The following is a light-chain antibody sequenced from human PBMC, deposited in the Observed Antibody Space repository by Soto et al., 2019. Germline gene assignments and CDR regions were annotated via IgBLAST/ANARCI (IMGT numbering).Light chain of an antibody. V-gene: IGLV4-69*01. CDR3: QTWGTGIHVV. CDR2: LDSDGSH. CDR1: SGHSSYA. Sequence: QPLLTQSPSASASLGASVKLTCTLSSGHSSYAIAWHQQQPEKGPRYLMKLDSDGSHTKGDAIPDRFSGSSSGAERYLTTSCLQSEDEADYYCQTWGTGIHVVFGGGTKLTVL. J-gene: IGLJ2*01.